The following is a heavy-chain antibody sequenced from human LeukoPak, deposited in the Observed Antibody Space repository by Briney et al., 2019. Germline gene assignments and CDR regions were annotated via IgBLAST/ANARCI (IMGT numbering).Heavy chain of an antibody. Sequence: SETLSLTCDVYGGSFSGYYWSWIRQPPGKGLEWIGEINHSGSTNYNPSLKSRVTISVDTSKNQFSLKLSSVTAADTAVYYCARVGPASESYCGGDCDHFDYWGQGTLVTVSS. CDR2: INHSGST. D-gene: IGHD2-21*02. CDR3: ARVGPASESYCGGDCDHFDY. V-gene: IGHV4-34*01. CDR1: GGSFSGYY. J-gene: IGHJ4*02.